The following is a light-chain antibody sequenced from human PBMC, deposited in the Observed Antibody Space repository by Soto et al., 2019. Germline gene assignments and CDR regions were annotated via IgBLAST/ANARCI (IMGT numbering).Light chain of an antibody. CDR2: AAS. V-gene: IGKV1-8*01. CDR3: QQYYSYPPT. CDR1: QGISSY. Sequence: AIRMTQSPSSLSASTGDRVTITCRACQGISSYLAWYQQKPGKAPKLLIYAASTLQSGVPSRFSGSGSGTDFTLTISCLQSEDFATYYCQQYYSYPPTFGGGTKVEIK. J-gene: IGKJ4*01.